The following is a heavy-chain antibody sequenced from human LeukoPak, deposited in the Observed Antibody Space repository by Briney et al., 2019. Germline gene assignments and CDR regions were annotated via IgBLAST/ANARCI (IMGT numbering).Heavy chain of an antibody. CDR1: GFTFSSYA. CDR2: ISGSGDST. Sequence: GGSLRLSCAASGFTFSSYAMSWVRRAPGKRLEWVSAISGSGDSTYYADSVKGRFTISRDNSKNTLYLQMNSLRAEDTAVYYCAKKVNYYDSSGYYPFDYWGQGTLVTVSS. D-gene: IGHD3-22*01. CDR3: AKKVNYYDSSGYYPFDY. V-gene: IGHV3-23*01. J-gene: IGHJ4*02.